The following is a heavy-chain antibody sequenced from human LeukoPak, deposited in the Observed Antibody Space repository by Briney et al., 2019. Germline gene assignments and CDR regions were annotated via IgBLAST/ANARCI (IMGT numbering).Heavy chain of an antibody. Sequence: PSETLSLTCTVSGGSISSGDYYWSWIRQPPGKGLEWIGYIYYSGSTYYNPSLKSRVTISVDTSKNQFSLKLSSVTAADTAVYYCARDERGIAVATNWFDPWGQGTLVTVSS. CDR3: ARDERGIAVATNWFDP. CDR2: IYYSGST. D-gene: IGHD6-19*01. CDR1: GGSISSGDYY. V-gene: IGHV4-30-4*01. J-gene: IGHJ5*02.